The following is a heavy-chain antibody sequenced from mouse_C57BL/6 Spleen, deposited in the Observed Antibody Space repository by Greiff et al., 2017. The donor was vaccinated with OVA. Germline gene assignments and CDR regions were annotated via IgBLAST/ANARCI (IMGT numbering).Heavy chain of an antibody. CDR2: IDPSDSYT. Sequence: QVQLQQPGAELVMPGASVKLSCKASGYTFTSYWMHWVKQRPGQGLEWIGAIDPSDSYTNYTQKFKGKSTLTVDKSASTAYMQLSSLTSEDSAVYYCARRGYGNYKGWFAYWGQGTLVTVSA. V-gene: IGHV1-69*01. CDR1: GYTFTSYW. D-gene: IGHD2-1*01. J-gene: IGHJ3*01. CDR3: ARRGYGNYKGWFAY.